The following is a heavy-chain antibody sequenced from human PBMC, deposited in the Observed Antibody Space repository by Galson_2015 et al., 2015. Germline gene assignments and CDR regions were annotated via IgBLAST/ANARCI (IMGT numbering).Heavy chain of an antibody. CDR1: GYSFTSYW. CDR3: ARMVWAAAGTLGQGDY. Sequence: QSGAEVKKPGESLKISCKGSGYSFTSYWIGWVRQMPGKGLEWMGIIYPGDSDTRYSPSFQGQVTISADKSISTAYPQWSSLKASDTAMYYCARMVWAAAGTLGQGDYWGQGTLVTVSS. V-gene: IGHV5-51*03. J-gene: IGHJ4*02. D-gene: IGHD6-13*01. CDR2: IYPGDSDT.